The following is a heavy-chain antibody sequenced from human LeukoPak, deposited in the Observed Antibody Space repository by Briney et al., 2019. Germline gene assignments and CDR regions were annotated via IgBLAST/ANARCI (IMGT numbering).Heavy chain of an antibody. CDR1: GFTVSSNY. CDR3: ARDLGGLQSDY. Sequence: GGSLRLSCAASGFTVSSNYMSWVRQAPGKGLEWVSVIYSGGSTYYADSVKGRFTISRDNSKNTLYLQMNSLRAEDTAVYYCARDLGGLQSDYWGQGTLVTVSS. J-gene: IGHJ4*02. V-gene: IGHV3-53*01. CDR2: IYSGGST. D-gene: IGHD1-26*01.